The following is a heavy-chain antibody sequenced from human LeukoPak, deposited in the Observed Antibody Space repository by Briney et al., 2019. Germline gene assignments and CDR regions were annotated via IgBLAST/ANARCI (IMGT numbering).Heavy chain of an antibody. CDR1: GFIFSGYW. V-gene: IGHV3-74*01. Sequence: VGSLRLSCAAPGFIFSGYWMHWVRQAPGKGLVWLSRIKNDGSITNYADSVKGRFTISRDNAKNTLYLQINSLRVEDTPVYYCTKSDWFDRWGQGTMVTVSS. J-gene: IGHJ5*02. CDR2: IKNDGSIT. D-gene: IGHD3-3*01. CDR3: TKSDWFDR.